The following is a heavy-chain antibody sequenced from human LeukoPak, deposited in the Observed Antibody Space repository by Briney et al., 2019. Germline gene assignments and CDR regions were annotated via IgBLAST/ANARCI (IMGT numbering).Heavy chain of an antibody. D-gene: IGHD2-15*01. J-gene: IGHJ4*02. CDR1: GGAFSSYT. CDR3: ARDRGYCSGGSCYTVD. CDR2: IIPILGIA. V-gene: IGHV1-69*04. Sequence: GASVKVSCKASGGAFSSYTIIWVRQAPGQGLEWMGRIIPILGIANYAQKFQGRVTITADKSTSTAYMELSSLRSEDTAVYYCARDRGYCSGGSCYTVDWGQGTLVTVSS.